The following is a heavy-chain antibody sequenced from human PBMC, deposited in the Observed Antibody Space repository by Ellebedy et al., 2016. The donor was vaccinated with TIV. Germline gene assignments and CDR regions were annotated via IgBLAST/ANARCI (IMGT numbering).Heavy chain of an antibody. J-gene: IGHJ4*02. Sequence: GGSLRLXXAASGFSFDDYAMHWVRQAPGKGLEWVSGISWNSGSIGYAESVKGRFTISRDNAKNSLYLQMNSLRAEDTALYYCAKDSGFAFGGVFDYWGQGTLVTVSS. CDR1: GFSFDDYA. D-gene: IGHD3-16*01. V-gene: IGHV3-9*01. CDR3: AKDSGFAFGGVFDY. CDR2: ISWNSGSI.